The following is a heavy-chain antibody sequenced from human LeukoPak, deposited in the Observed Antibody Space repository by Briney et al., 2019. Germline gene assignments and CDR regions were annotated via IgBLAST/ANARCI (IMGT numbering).Heavy chain of an antibody. J-gene: IGHJ3*01. CDR1: GFTFSSYN. Sequence: KPGGSLRLSRAASGFTFSSYNMKWVRQAPGKGLEWVSSISGSGSHIYYADSVKGRFTISRDNAKNSLYLQMNSLTAEDTAVYYCARGHSGSYHRVDGFDFWGQGTMVTVSS. CDR2: ISGSGSHI. D-gene: IGHD1-26*01. CDR3: ARGHSGSYHRVDGFDF. V-gene: IGHV3-21*01.